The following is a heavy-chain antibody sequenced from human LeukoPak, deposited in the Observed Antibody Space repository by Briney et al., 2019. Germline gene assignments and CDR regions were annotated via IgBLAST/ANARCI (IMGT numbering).Heavy chain of an antibody. D-gene: IGHD3-3*01. V-gene: IGHV3-30-3*01. CDR3: ARPRTIFGALDY. Sequence: GGSLRLSCAASGFTFSSYAMHWVRQAPGKGLEWVAVISYDGSNKYYADSVKGRFTISRDNSKNTLYLQMNSLRAEDTAVYYCARPRTIFGALDYWGQGTLVTVSS. J-gene: IGHJ4*02. CDR2: ISYDGSNK. CDR1: GFTFSSYA.